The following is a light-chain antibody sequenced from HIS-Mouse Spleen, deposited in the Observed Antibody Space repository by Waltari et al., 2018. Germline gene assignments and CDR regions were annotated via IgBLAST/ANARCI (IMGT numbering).Light chain of an antibody. CDR2: AAS. V-gene: IGKV1-27*01. CDR1: QGISNY. CDR3: QKYNSAPLIT. J-gene: IGKJ5*01. Sequence: DIQMTQSPSSLSASVGDRVTITCRASQGISNYLAWYQQKPGKVPKLLIYAASTLQSGVPSRFSGSRSGTDFTLTISSLQPEDVATYYCQKYNSAPLITFGQGTRLEIK.